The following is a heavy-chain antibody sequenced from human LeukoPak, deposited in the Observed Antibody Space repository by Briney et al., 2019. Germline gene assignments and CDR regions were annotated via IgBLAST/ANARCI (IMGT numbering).Heavy chain of an antibody. CDR1: GYTFTSYY. CDR2: INPSGGST. Sequence: ASVKVSCKASGYTFTSYYMHWVRQAPGQGLEWMGIINPSGGSTSYAQKFQGRVTMTRDMSTSTVYMELSSLRSEDTAVYYCARALVVVTAIPSGDAFDIWGQGTMVTVSS. V-gene: IGHV1-46*01. CDR3: ARALVVVTAIPSGDAFDI. J-gene: IGHJ3*02. D-gene: IGHD2-21*02.